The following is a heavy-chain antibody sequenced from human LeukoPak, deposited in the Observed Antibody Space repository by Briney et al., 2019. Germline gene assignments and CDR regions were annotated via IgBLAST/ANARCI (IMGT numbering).Heavy chain of an antibody. V-gene: IGHV3-53*01. CDR2: IYSGGST. D-gene: IGHD2-2*01. J-gene: IGHJ5*02. Sequence: PGGSLRLSCAASGFTVSSNYMSWVRQAPGKGLEWVSVIYSGGSTYYADSVKGRFTISRDNSKNTLYLQMNSLRAGDTAVYYCARLFKVVPAAIHTWGQGTLVTDSS. CDR3: ARLFKVVPAAIHT. CDR1: GFTVSSNY.